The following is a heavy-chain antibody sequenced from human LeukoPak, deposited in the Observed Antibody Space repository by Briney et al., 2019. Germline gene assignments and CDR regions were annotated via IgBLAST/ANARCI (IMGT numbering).Heavy chain of an antibody. D-gene: IGHD3-10*01. CDR1: GFTFNNYA. CDR3: AKRDGRYFDY. V-gene: IGHV3-23*01. Sequence: GGSLRLSCAASGFTFNNYAMTWVRQAPGKGLEWVSGISGGGGGTYYADSVKGRFTISRDNSKNTLYLQMNSLRTEDTAVYYCAKRDGRYFDYWGQGTLITVSS. J-gene: IGHJ4*02. CDR2: ISGGGGGT.